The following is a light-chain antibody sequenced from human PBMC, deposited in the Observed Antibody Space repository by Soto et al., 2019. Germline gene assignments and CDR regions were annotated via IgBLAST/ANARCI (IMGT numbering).Light chain of an antibody. J-gene: IGKJ1*01. CDR3: QQYNNWPRT. CDR1: QSVSSN. V-gene: IGKV3-15*01. Sequence: EIVMTQSPATLSVSPGDRATLSCRASQSVSSNLAWYQQKPGQAPRLLIYGASTRATGIPARFSGSGSGTECTLTISSLQSEDVAVYYCQQYNNWPRTFGQGTKVDI. CDR2: GAS.